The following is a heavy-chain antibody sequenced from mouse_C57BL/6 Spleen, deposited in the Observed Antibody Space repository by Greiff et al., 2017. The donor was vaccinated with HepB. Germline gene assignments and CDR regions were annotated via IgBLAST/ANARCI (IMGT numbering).Heavy chain of an antibody. J-gene: IGHJ1*03. CDR2: INPNNGGT. V-gene: IGHV1-26*01. CDR3: ARWGYGNYEYFDV. CDR1: GYTFTDYY. Sequence: EVQLQQSGPELVKPGASVKISCKASGYTFTDYYMNWVKQSHGKSLEWIGDINPNNGGTSYNQKFKGKGTLTVDKSSSTAYMELRSLTSEDSAVYYCARWGYGNYEYFDVWGTGTTVTVSS. D-gene: IGHD2-1*01.